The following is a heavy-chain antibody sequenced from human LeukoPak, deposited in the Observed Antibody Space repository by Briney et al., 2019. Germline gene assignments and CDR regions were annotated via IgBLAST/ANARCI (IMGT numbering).Heavy chain of an antibody. CDR2: ISGSGGST. V-gene: IGHV3-23*01. Sequence: GGALRLSCAASGFTFSSYAMSWVRQAPGKGLEWVSAISGSGGSTYYADSVKGRFTISRDNSKNTLYLQMNSLRAEDTAVYYCAKDDTATTRYSYGRPFDYCGQGTLVTVSS. D-gene: IGHD5-18*01. CDR3: AKDDTATTRYSYGRPFDY. CDR1: GFTFSSYA. J-gene: IGHJ4*02.